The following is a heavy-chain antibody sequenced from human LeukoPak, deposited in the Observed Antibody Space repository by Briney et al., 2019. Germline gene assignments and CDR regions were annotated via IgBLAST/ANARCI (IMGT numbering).Heavy chain of an antibody. D-gene: IGHD2-2*01. CDR3: TRGYCSSTSCYPPETWFDP. CDR1: GYTFTSYD. V-gene: IGHV1-8*03. CDR2: MNPNRGNT. J-gene: IGHJ5*02. Sequence: ASVKVSCKAAGYTFTSYDINWVREATGQGLEWMGWMNPNRGNTGYAQKFQGRVTITRNTSISTAYMELSSLRSEDTAVYYCTRGYCSSTSCYPPETWFDPWGQETLVTVSS.